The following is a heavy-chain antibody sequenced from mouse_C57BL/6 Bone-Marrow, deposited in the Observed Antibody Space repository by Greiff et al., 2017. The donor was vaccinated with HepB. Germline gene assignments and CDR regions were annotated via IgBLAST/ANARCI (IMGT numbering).Heavy chain of an antibody. Sequence: DVKLVESGGGLVQPGGSLKLSCAASGFTFSDYYMYWVRQTPEKRLEWVAYISNGGGSTYYPDTVKGRFTISRDNAKNTLYLQMSRLKSEDTAMYYCARHSGNGLDYWGQGTTLTVSS. V-gene: IGHV5-12*01. D-gene: IGHD2-1*01. CDR3: ARHSGNGLDY. CDR1: GFTFSDYY. J-gene: IGHJ2*01. CDR2: ISNGGGST.